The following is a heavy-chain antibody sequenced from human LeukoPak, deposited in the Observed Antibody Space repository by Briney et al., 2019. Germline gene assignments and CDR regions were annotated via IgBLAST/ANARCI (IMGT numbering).Heavy chain of an antibody. J-gene: IGHJ4*02. D-gene: IGHD3-22*01. Sequence: GPSVKVSCKASGYTFTVYYMHWVRQAPGQGLEWMGWINPNIGGTNYAQKFQGRVTMTRDTSISAAYMELSRLRSDDTAVYYCARERYYDSSGYPGASYFDYWGQGTLVTVSS. CDR1: GYTFTVYY. CDR3: ARERYYDSSGYPGASYFDY. V-gene: IGHV1-2*02. CDR2: INPNIGGT.